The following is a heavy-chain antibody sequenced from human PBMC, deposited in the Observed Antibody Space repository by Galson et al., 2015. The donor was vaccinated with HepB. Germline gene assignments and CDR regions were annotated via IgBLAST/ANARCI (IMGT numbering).Heavy chain of an antibody. Sequence: QSGAEVKKPGESLRISCKGSGYSFTSYWTSWVRQMPGKGLEWMGRIDPSDSYTNYSPSFQGHVTISADKSISTAYLQWSSLKASDTAMYYCAREMGATSWFDPWGQGTLVTVSS. CDR1: GYSFTSYW. J-gene: IGHJ5*02. CDR2: IDPSDSYT. CDR3: AREMGATSWFDP. V-gene: IGHV5-10-1*01. D-gene: IGHD1-26*01.